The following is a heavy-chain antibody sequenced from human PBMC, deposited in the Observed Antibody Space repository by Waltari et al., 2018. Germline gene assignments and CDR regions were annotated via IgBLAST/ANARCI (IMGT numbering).Heavy chain of an antibody. Sequence: EVQLLESVGGLVQPGGSLRLSCAASGFTFSNYAMSWVRQAPGKGLEWVSTISGSGDSTYYADSVKGRFTISRDNSKNTLYLRMTSLRAEDTAFYYCAKDPDYGDYVGYWYFNLWGRGTLVTLAS. J-gene: IGHJ2*01. CDR2: ISGSGDST. CDR3: AKDPDYGDYVGYWYFNL. CDR1: GFTFSNYA. D-gene: IGHD4-17*01. V-gene: IGHV3-23*01.